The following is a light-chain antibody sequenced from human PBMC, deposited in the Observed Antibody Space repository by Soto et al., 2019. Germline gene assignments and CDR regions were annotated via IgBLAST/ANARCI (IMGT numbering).Light chain of an antibody. Sequence: EVVLTQSPGPLSLSPGERATLSFRASQSVDRNYLSWFQHKRGQPPRVLVFVTSSRAAGTPVRFSGSGSGTNFTLTITRVEPEDFGVYHCQQYGGSPPAYTFGLGTKLEI. V-gene: IGKV3-20*01. J-gene: IGKJ2*01. CDR1: QSVDRNY. CDR3: QQYGGSPPAYT. CDR2: VTS.